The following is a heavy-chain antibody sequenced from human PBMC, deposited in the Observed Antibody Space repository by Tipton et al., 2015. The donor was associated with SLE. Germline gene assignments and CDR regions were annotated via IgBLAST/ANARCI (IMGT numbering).Heavy chain of an antibody. CDR2: IWYDGSNK. J-gene: IGHJ4*02. CDR3: ARDLSGWYGLDY. D-gene: IGHD6-19*01. V-gene: IGHV3-33*01. CDR1: GFTFSNYG. Sequence: SLRFSCLASGFTFSNYGMHWVRQAPGKGLEWVAVIWYDGSNKYYADSVKGRFTISRDNSKNTLYLQMNSLRAEDTAVYYCARDLSGWYGLDYWGQGTLVTVSS.